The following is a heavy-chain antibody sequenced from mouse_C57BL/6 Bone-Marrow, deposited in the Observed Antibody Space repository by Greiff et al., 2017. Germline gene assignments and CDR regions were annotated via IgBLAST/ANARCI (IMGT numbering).Heavy chain of an antibody. J-gene: IGHJ3*01. CDR1: GFTFSSYG. V-gene: IGHV5-6*02. CDR3: ARRAY. Sequence: EVKLMESGGDLVKPGGSLKLSCAASGFTFSSYGMSWVRQTPDKRLEWVATISSGGSYTSYPDSVKGRFTISRDNAKNTLYLQMSSLKSEDTAMYYCARRAYWGQGTLVTVSA. CDR2: ISSGGSYT.